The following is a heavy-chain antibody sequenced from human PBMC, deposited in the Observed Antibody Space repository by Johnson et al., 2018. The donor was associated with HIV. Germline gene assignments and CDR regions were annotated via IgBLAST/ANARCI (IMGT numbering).Heavy chain of an antibody. CDR1: GFTFSSYW. CDR3: AKGDTVVGAKYAFDF. V-gene: IGHV3-7*05. J-gene: IGHJ3*01. CDR2: INQDGGER. D-gene: IGHD1-26*01. Sequence: EVQLVESGGGLVQPGGSLRLSCAASGFTFSSYWMSWVRQAPGKGLEWVPNINQDGGERYYVDSVKGRFTISRDNAKNSLYLQMNSLRAEDTAVYPCAKGDTVVGAKYAFDFWGQGTMVTVSS.